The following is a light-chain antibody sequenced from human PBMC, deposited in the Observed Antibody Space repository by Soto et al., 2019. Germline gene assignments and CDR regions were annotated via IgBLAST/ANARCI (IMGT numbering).Light chain of an antibody. CDR2: EVY. J-gene: IGLJ2*01. Sequence: QSVLTQPASVSGSPGQSVTIFCTATGSDLGDHRFVSWYQHHPDKAPKLIIYEVYSRPSEISIRFSGSKSGNTASLTISGLQAEDEADYYCTSYTTKNTVVFGGGTKVTVL. CDR1: GSDLGDHRF. CDR3: TSYTTKNTVV. V-gene: IGLV2-14*01.